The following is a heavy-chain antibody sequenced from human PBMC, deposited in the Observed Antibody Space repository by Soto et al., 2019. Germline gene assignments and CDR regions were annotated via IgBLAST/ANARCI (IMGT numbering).Heavy chain of an antibody. CDR2: TYYRSKWYN. CDR3: ATDGIAAAGTLFDY. D-gene: IGHD6-13*01. V-gene: IGHV6-1*01. J-gene: IGHJ4*02. Sequence: SQTLSLTCAISGDSVSSNSAAWNWIRQSPSRGLEWLGRTYYRSKWYNDYAVSVKSRITINPDTSKDQFSLQLNSVTPEDTAVYYCATDGIAAAGTLFDYWGQGTLVTVSS. CDR1: GDSVSSNSAA.